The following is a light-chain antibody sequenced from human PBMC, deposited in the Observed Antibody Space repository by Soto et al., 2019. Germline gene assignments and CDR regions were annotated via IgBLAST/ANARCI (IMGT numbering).Light chain of an antibody. CDR3: QHRSNCLET. CDR1: QSVSSF. J-gene: IGKJ3*01. Sequence: EIVLTQSPATLSLSPGERATLSCRASQSVSSFLAWYQQKSGQTPNLLIYDASNRATGIPARFSGSGSGTDFTLTNSSLAPEEFAVYYCQHRSNCLETFGPEIKVDIK. CDR2: DAS. V-gene: IGKV3-11*01.